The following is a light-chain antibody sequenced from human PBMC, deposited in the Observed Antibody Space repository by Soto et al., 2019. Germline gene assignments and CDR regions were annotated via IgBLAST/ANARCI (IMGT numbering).Light chain of an antibody. J-gene: IGLJ1*01. CDR1: SSNIGTNY. Sequence: QSVLTQPPSASGTPGQRVIISCSGSSSNIGTNYVYWYQQLPGTAPKFLIYRTNQRPSGVPERVSAARSGTSASPAIRGLQAEHEADYHSSSYTTTNTYGCVTGNKVTGL. V-gene: IGLV1-47*01. CDR2: RTN. CDR3: SSYTTTNTYG.